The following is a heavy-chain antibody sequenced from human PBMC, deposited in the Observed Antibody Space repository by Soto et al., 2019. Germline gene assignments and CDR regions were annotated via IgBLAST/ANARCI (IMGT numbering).Heavy chain of an antibody. Sequence: GASVKVSCKASGYTFTGYYMHWVRQAPGQGLEWMGWVNPNSGGTNYAQKFQGWVTMTRDTSISTAYMELSRLRSDDTAVYYCARDRLTYYYDSSGYYGYYGMDVWGQGTTVTVSS. CDR1: GYTFTGYY. CDR2: VNPNSGGT. CDR3: ARDRLTYYYDSSGYYGYYGMDV. V-gene: IGHV1-2*04. D-gene: IGHD3-22*01. J-gene: IGHJ6*02.